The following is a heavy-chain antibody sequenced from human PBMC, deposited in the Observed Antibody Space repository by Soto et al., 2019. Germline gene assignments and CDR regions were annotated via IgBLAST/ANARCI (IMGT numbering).Heavy chain of an antibody. J-gene: IGHJ4*02. D-gene: IGHD4-17*01. CDR2: IIPILGIA. CDR1: GGTFSSYT. CDR3: AREDYGGNTGFDY. Sequence: QVQLVQSGAEVKKPGSSVKVSCKASGGTFSSYTISWVRQAPGQGLEWMGRIIPILGIANYAQKFQGRVTITADKFTSTAYMELSSLRSEDTAVYYCAREDYGGNTGFDYWGQGTLVTVSS. V-gene: IGHV1-69*08.